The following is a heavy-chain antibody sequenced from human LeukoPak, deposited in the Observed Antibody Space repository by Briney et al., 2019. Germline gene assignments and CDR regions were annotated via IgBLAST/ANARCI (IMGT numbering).Heavy chain of an antibody. CDR2: MNPNSGNT. Sequence: GASVKVSCKASGYTFTSYDINWVRQATGQGLEWMGWMNPNSGNTGYAQKFQGRVTMTRNTSISTAYMELSSLRSEDTAMYYCARGLESIAVAGTSFQHWGQGTLVTVSS. J-gene: IGHJ1*01. V-gene: IGHV1-8*01. CDR1: GYTFTSYD. D-gene: IGHD6-19*01. CDR3: ARGLESIAVAGTSFQH.